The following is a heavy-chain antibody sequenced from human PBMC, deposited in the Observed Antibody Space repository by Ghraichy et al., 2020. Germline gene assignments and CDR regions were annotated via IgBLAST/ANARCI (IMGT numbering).Heavy chain of an antibody. V-gene: IGHV3-11*01. CDR1: GFTFSDYY. J-gene: IGHJ6*03. CDR2: ISRSGSTI. CDR3: ARDWEYSSSWYPGYYYYMDV. D-gene: IGHD6-13*01. Sequence: GGSLRLSCAASGFTFSDYYMSWIRQAPGKGLEWVSYISRSGSTIYYADSVKGRFTISRDNAKNSLYLQMNSLRAEDTAVYYCARDWEYSSSWYPGYYYYMDVWGKGTTATVSS.